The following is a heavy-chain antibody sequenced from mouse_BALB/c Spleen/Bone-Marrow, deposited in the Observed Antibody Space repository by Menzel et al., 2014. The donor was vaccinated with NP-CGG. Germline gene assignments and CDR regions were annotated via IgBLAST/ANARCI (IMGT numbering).Heavy chain of an antibody. CDR1: GYAFSSSW. CDR2: IYPGDGDT. D-gene: IGHD2-1*01. J-gene: IGHJ2*01. Sequence: VQLQQSGPELVKPGASVKISCKASGYAFSSSWMNWVKQRPGQGLEWIGRIYPGDGDTNYNGKFKGKATLTADKSSGTAYMQLSSLTSVDSAVYFCVRGGNYRFDYWGQGTTLTVSS. V-gene: IGHV1-82*01. CDR3: VRGGNYRFDY.